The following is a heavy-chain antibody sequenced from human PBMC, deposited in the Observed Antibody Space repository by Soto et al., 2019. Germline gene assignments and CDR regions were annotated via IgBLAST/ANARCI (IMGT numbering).Heavy chain of an antibody. CDR2: ISYDGSNK. D-gene: IGHD4-4*01. V-gene: IGHV3-30-3*01. CDR3: ARDLDYDYSNYDYYYYGMDV. CDR1: GSTFSSYA. Sequence: GGSLRLSCAASGSTFSSYAMHWVRQAPGKGLEWVAVISYDGSNKYYADSVKGRFTISRDNSKNTLYLQMNSLRAEDTAVYYCARDLDYDYSNYDYYYYGMDVWGQGTTVTVSS. J-gene: IGHJ6*02.